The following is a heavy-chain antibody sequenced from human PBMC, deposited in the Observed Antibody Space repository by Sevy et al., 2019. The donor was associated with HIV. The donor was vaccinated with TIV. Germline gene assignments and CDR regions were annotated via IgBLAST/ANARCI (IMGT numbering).Heavy chain of an antibody. CDR1: GFTVSDNY. J-gene: IGHJ3*02. V-gene: IGHV3-53*01. CDR2: IYSGDST. Sequence: WGSLRLSCAASGFTVSDNYMSWVRQAPGKGLEWVSVIYSGDSTYYADSVKGRFTSSRDNSKNTLYLQMNSLRAGDTAVYYCARLSVYYYDDSGYYTTGSAFDIWGQGTTVTVSS. D-gene: IGHD3-22*01. CDR3: ARLSVYYYDDSGYYTTGSAFDI.